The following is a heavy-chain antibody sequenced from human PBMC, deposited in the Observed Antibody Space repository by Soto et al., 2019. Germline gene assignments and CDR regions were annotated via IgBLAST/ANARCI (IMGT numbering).Heavy chain of an antibody. CDR1: GYTFTSHG. CDR3: AREAGWQRMVPYD. Sequence: QVQLVQSGTEVKKPGAPVNVSCKAFGYTFTSHGFSWVRQVPGQGLEWLGWISAFNGDTQYAQTMKGKLTVTTDPSTTTVHMELSSLTPADTAVYYCAREAGWQRMVPYDWGQGTLVTVS. D-gene: IGHD6-25*01. V-gene: IGHV1-18*04. CDR2: ISAFNGDT. J-gene: IGHJ4*02.